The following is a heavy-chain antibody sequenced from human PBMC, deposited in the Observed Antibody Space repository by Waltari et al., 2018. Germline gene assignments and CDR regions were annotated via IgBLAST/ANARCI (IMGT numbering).Heavy chain of an antibody. V-gene: IGHV4-38-2*01. D-gene: IGHD4-17*01. CDR1: GYSISSGYY. CDR2: IYHSGST. CDR3: ARLVNMVTSMDV. Sequence: QVQLQESGPGLVKPSETLSLTCAVSGYSISSGYYWGWIRQPPGKGLAWIGSIYHSGSTYYNPSLKSRVTISVDTSKNQFSLKLSSVTAADTAVYYCARLVNMVTSMDVWGQGTTVTVSS. J-gene: IGHJ6*02.